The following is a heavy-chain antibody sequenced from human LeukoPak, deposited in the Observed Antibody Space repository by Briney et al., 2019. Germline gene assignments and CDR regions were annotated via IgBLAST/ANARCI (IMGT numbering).Heavy chain of an antibody. CDR3: ARDSSSGDAFDI. Sequence: ASVKVSCKASGGTFSSYAISWVRQAPGQGLEWMGGIIPIFGTANYAQKFQGRVTSTADESTSTAYMELSSLRSEDTAVYYCARDSSSGDAFDIWGQGTMVTVSS. CDR2: IIPIFGTA. J-gene: IGHJ3*02. V-gene: IGHV1-69*01. D-gene: IGHD6-13*01. CDR1: GGTFSSYA.